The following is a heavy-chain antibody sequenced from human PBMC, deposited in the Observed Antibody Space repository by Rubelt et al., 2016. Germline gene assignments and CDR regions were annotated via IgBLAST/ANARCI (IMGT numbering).Heavy chain of an antibody. CDR3: ARGRRGSSSWLGRDYYGMDV. D-gene: IGHD6-13*01. J-gene: IGHJ6*02. CDR1: GGSFSGYY. CDR2: INHSGST. V-gene: IGHV4-34*01. Sequence: QVQLQQWGAGLLKPSETLSLTCAVYGGSFSGYYWSWIRQPPGKGLEWIGEINHSGSTNYNPSLKRRVPSSVHPAKNQFSLKLSSVAAADTAVYYCARGRRGSSSWLGRDYYGMDVWGQGTTVTVSS.